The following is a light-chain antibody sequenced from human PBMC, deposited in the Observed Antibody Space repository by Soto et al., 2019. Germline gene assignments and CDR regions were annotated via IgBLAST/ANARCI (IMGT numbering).Light chain of an antibody. Sequence: EIVLTQSPATLSLSPGERATLSCRASQSVRSYLAWYQHKPGQTPRLLIYDASNSATGIPARFSGSRSGTDFTITISSLEPEDFAVYYCQHRSTWPPYTFGQGTKLEIK. CDR3: QHRSTWPPYT. V-gene: IGKV3-11*01. J-gene: IGKJ2*01. CDR2: DAS. CDR1: QSVRSY.